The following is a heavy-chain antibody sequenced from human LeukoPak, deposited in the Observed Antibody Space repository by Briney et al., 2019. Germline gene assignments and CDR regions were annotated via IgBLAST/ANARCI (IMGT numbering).Heavy chain of an antibody. D-gene: IGHD3-22*01. V-gene: IGHV4-34*01. CDR1: GGSFSGYY. CDR2: INHSGST. CDR3: AGGYYDSSGYSTFDY. J-gene: IGHJ4*02. Sequence: PSETLSLTCAVYGGSFSGYYWSWIRQPPGKGLEWIGEINHSGSTNYNPSLKSRVTISVDTSKNQFSLKLSSVTAADTAVYYCAGGYYDSSGYSTFDYWGQGTLVTVSS.